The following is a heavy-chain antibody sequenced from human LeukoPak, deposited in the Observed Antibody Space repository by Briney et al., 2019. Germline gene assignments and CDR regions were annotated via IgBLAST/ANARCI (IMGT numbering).Heavy chain of an antibody. CDR2: IIPIFGIA. Sequence: SVKVSCKASRGTFSSYAISWVRQAPGQGLEWMGRIIPIFGIANYAQKLQGTVTITADKSTSTAYMALSSLRSEDTAVYYCARDPDTYGTHFDSWGQGTLVTVSS. D-gene: IGHD3-10*01. CDR1: RGTFSSYA. J-gene: IGHJ4*02. V-gene: IGHV1-69*04. CDR3: ARDPDTYGTHFDS.